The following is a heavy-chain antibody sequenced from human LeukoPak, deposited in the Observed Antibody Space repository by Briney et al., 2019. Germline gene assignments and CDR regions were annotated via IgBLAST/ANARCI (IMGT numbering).Heavy chain of an antibody. V-gene: IGHV4-34*01. CDR1: GGSFSGYY. D-gene: IGHD3-3*01. J-gene: IGHJ4*02. Sequence: KPSETLSLTCAVYGGSFSGYYWSWIRQPPGKGLEWVGEINHSGSTNYNPSLKSRVTISVDTSKNQFSLKLSSVTAADTAVYYCARGSIGFLEWEPFDYWGQGTLVTVSS. CDR3: ARGSIGFLEWEPFDY. CDR2: INHSGST.